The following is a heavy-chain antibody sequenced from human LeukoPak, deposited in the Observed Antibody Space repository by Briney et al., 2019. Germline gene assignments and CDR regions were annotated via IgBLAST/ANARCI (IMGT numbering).Heavy chain of an antibody. Sequence: GGSLRLSCEASGFTFNTYWMSWVRQAPGKGLEWVSAISGSGGSTYYADSVKGRFTISRDNSKNTLYLQMNSLRAEDTAVYYCAKSPGMIQLWFTAFDIWGQGTMVTVSS. D-gene: IGHD5-18*01. CDR2: ISGSGGST. J-gene: IGHJ3*02. CDR1: GFTFNTYW. V-gene: IGHV3-23*01. CDR3: AKSPGMIQLWFTAFDI.